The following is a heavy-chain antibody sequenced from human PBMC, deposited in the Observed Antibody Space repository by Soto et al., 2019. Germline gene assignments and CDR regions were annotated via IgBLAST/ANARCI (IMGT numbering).Heavy chain of an antibody. Sequence: QVQLQESGPGLVKPSQTLSLTCTVSGGSISSGGYYWTWIRQHPGKGLEWIGYIYNSESTYYNPSLKSRVTISADTSRTQFSLKLSSVTASDTAVYYCARGTYCGGDCFSGTAYWGQGSLVTVSS. CDR3: ARGTYCGGDCFSGTAY. D-gene: IGHD2-21*01. CDR1: GGSISSGGYY. CDR2: IYNSEST. V-gene: IGHV4-31*03. J-gene: IGHJ4*02.